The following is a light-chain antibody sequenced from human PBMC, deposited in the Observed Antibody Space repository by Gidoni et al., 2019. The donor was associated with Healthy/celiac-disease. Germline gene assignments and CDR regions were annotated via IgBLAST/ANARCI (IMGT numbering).Light chain of an antibody. CDR1: QSISSY. Sequence: DIQMTQSPSSLSASVGDRVTITCRASQSISSYLNWYQQKPGKAPKLLIYAASSLQSGVPSRFRGSGSGTDFTLTISSLQPEDFATYYCQQTTFGQGTKVEIK. V-gene: IGKV1-39*01. CDR2: AAS. CDR3: QQTT. J-gene: IGKJ1*01.